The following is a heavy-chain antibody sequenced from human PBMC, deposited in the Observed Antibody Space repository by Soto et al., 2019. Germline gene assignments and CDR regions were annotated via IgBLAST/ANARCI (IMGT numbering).Heavy chain of an antibody. CDR1: GYSISSGYY. Sequence: LSLTCAVSGYSISSGYYWDWIRQSPGQGLEWIGSIYYSVHTYYNPSLESRVTISLDTSKNHFSLRLSSVTAADTAVYYCARGPRVREGIDTWGQGILVTVSS. J-gene: IGHJ5*02. V-gene: IGHV4-38-2*01. CDR3: ARGPRVREGIDT. D-gene: IGHD3-10*02. CDR2: IYYSVHT.